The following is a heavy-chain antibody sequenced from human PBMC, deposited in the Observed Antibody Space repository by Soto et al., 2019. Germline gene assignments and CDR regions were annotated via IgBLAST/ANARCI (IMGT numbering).Heavy chain of an antibody. CDR3: ARGGGTTLAPLP. V-gene: IGHV1-2*02. J-gene: IGHJ5*02. Sequence: GASVKVSCKASGYTFTGYFIHWVRQAPGQGLEWMGWINPNSGATKYAQKFQGRVTMTRDTSINTAHMELSSLRSDDTAVYYCARGGGTTLAPLPWGQGXLVTVSS. CDR2: INPNSGAT. CDR1: GYTFTGYF. D-gene: IGHD1-1*01.